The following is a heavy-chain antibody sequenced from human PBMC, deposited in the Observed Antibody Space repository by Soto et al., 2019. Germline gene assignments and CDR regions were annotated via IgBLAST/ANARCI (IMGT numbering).Heavy chain of an antibody. J-gene: IGHJ4*02. V-gene: IGHV3-23*01. CDR3: AKRFCSGATCYRTIDY. D-gene: IGHD2-15*01. CDR2: ISGGGDDT. Sequence: DVYLLESGGGLVQPGGSLRLSCAASGFTFTNYAMTWVRQAPGKGLEWVSTISGGGDDTYYAGSVKGRFTISRDNSKGTLYPQMNSLRAEDTAVFYCAKRFCSGATCYRTIDYWGQGTLVTVSS. CDR1: GFTFTNYA.